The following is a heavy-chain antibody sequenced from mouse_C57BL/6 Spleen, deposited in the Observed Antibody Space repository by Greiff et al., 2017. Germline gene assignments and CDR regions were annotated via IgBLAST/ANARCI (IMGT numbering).Heavy chain of an antibody. D-gene: IGHD2-3*01. V-gene: IGHV1-18*01. CDR1: GYTFTDYN. J-gene: IGHJ2*01. CDR3: ARRVTTDYFDY. CDR2: INPNNGGT. Sequence: VQLQQSGPELVKPGASVKIPCKASGYTFTDYNMDWVKQSHGKSLEWIGAINPNNGGTIYNQKFKGKATLTVDKSSSTAYMELRSLTSEDTAVYYCARRVTTDYFDYWGQGTTLTVSS.